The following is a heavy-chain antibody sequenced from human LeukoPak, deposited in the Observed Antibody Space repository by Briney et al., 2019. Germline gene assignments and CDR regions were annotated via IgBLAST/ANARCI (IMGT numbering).Heavy chain of an antibody. Sequence: PGGSLRLSCAASGFTFSSYAMSWVRQAPGKGLEWVSAISGSGGSTYYADSVKGRFTISRDNSKNTLYLQMNSLSAEDTAVYYCAKGPYYDILTGYYSDYWGQGTLVTVSS. CDR3: AKGPYYDILTGYYSDY. J-gene: IGHJ4*02. V-gene: IGHV3-23*01. CDR1: GFTFSSYA. CDR2: ISGSGGST. D-gene: IGHD3-9*01.